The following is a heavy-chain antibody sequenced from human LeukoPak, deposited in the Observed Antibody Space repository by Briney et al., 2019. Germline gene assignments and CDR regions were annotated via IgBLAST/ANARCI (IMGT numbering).Heavy chain of an antibody. J-gene: IGHJ3*02. V-gene: IGHV4-59*01. CDR3: ARDDSPLDAFDI. Sequence: PSETLSLTCTVSGGSISSYYWSWIRQPPGKGLEWIGYIYYSGSTNYNPSLKSRVTISVDTSKNQFSLKLSSVTAADTAVYYRARDDSPLDAFDIWGQGTMVTVSS. D-gene: IGHD2-21*01. CDR2: IYYSGST. CDR1: GGSISSYY.